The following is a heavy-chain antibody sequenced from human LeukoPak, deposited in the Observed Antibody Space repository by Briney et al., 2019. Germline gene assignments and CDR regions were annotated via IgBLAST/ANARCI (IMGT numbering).Heavy chain of an antibody. J-gene: IGHJ6*03. CDR2: ISYDGSNK. CDR3: ARDRRHVDSEKGTMDV. CDR1: GFTFSSYA. Sequence: GGSLRLSCAASGFTFSSYAMHWVRQAPGKGLEWVAVISYDGSNKYYADSVKGRFPISRDNSKNTLYLQMNSLRAEDTAVYYCARDRRHVDSEKGTMDVWGTGTTVTVSS. D-gene: IGHD4-17*01. V-gene: IGHV3-30*01.